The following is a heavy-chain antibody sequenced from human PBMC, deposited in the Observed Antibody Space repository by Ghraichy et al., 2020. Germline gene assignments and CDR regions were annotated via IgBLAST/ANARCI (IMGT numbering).Heavy chain of an antibody. CDR2: IYSRGST. CDR3: ARGASYCENLDY. V-gene: IGHV4-30-4*01. Sequence: SETLSLTCTVSGGSISSGAFYWTWIRQPPGKGLVWVGFIYSRGSTYYNPPLKSRLTISVDTSENQFSLKLTSVTAADTAVYYCARGASYCENLDYWGPGTLVTVSS. D-gene: IGHD1-14*01. CDR1: GGSISSGAFY. J-gene: IGHJ4*02.